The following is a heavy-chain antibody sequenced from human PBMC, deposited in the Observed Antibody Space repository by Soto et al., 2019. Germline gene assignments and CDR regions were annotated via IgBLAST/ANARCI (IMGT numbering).Heavy chain of an antibody. V-gene: IGHV4-59*01. CDR3: ARYESRWYNPSQGWFDP. CDR2: IYYSGST. D-gene: IGHD1-1*01. CDR1: GGSISSYC. J-gene: IGHJ5*02. Sequence: PSETLSLTCTVSGGSISSYCWSWIRQPPGKGLEWIGYIYYSGSTNYNPSLKSRVTISVDTSKNQFSLKLSSVTAAGTAVYYCARYESRWYNPSQGWFDPWGQGTLVTVSS.